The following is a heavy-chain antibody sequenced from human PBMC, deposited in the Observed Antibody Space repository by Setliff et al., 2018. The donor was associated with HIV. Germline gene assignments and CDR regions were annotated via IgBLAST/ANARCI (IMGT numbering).Heavy chain of an antibody. CDR3: ARGAGAFGAKLDS. D-gene: IGHD3-10*01. Sequence: KLSEPLSLTCNVSGDSIKDYYWSWIRQPPGKGLEWLGYMSFSANSNYNPSLKNRITISIDTSKNQFSLRLKSVTAADAAIYYCARGAGAFGAKLDSWGQGSLVTVSS. V-gene: IGHV4-59*01. CDR1: GDSIKDYY. J-gene: IGHJ4*02. CDR2: MSFSANS.